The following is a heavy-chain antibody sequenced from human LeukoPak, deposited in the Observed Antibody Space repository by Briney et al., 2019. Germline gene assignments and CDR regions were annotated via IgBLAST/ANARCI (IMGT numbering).Heavy chain of an antibody. D-gene: IGHD2-2*01. Sequence: PSETLSLTCTVSGGSISSYYWSWIRQPPGKGLEWIGYIYYSGSTNYNPSLKSRVTISVDTSKNQFSLKLSSVTAADTAVYYCASERSIGYCSSTSCHHYYYYGMDVWGQGTTVTVSS. CDR3: ASERSIGYCSSTSCHHYYYYGMDV. CDR2: IYYSGST. CDR1: GGSISSYY. J-gene: IGHJ6*02. V-gene: IGHV4-59*01.